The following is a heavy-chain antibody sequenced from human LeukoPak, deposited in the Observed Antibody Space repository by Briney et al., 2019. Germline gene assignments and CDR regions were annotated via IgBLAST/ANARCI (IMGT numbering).Heavy chain of an antibody. J-gene: IGHJ6*02. CDR2: ISAYNGNT. CDR3: AGPPAYGGNSLDGMDV. Sequence: ASVKVSCKASGYTFTSYGISWVRQAPGQGLEWMGWISAYNGNTNYAQKLQGRVTMTTVTSTSTAYMELRSLRSDDTAVYYCAGPPAYGGNSLDGMDVWGQGTTVTVSS. V-gene: IGHV1-18*01. D-gene: IGHD4-23*01. CDR1: GYTFTSYG.